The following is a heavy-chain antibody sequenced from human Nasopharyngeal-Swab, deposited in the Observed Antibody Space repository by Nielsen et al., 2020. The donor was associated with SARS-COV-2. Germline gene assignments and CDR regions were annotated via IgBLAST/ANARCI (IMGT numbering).Heavy chain of an antibody. CDR3: ARDNLIFYGSGSYYYGMDV. Sequence: ASVKVSCKASGYTFTSYGISWVRQAPGQGLEWMGWISAYNGNTNYAQKLQGRVTMTTDTSTSTAYMELRSLRSDDTAVYYCARDNLIFYGSGSYYYGMDVWGQGTTVTVSS. CDR2: ISAYNGNT. CDR1: GYTFTSYG. V-gene: IGHV1-18*01. J-gene: IGHJ6*02. D-gene: IGHD3-10*01.